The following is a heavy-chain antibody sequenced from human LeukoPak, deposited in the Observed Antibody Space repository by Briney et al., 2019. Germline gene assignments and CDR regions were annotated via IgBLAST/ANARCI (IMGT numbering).Heavy chain of an antibody. CDR3: ARDRGHYYDSSGYSY. CDR1: GYTFTSYG. V-gene: IGHV1-18*01. D-gene: IGHD3-22*01. CDR2: ISAYNGNT. Sequence: ASVKVSCKASGYTFTSYGISWVRQAPGQGLEWMGWISAYNGNTNYAQKLQGRVTMTTDTSTSTAYMELRSLRSDDTAVYYCARDRGHYYDSSGYSYWGQGTLVTVSS. J-gene: IGHJ4*02.